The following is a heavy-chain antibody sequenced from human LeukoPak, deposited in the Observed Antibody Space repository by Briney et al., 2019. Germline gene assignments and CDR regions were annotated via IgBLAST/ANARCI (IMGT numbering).Heavy chain of an antibody. V-gene: IGHV1-3*01. Sequence: GASVKVSCKASGYTFTTYFMHWVRQAPGQRLEWMGWINAGNGNTKYSQKFQGRVTISRDTSASTAYMELSSLRSEDTAVYYCARSLGYRSSTSCPTGYWGQGTLVTVSS. D-gene: IGHD2-2*01. CDR2: INAGNGNT. CDR3: ARSLGYRSSTSCPTGY. J-gene: IGHJ4*02. CDR1: GYTFTTYF.